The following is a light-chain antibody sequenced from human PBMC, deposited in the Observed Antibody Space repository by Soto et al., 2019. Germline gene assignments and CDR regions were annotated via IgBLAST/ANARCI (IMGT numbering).Light chain of an antibody. Sequence: QSALTQPRSVSGSPGQSVTISCTGTSSDVGGYNYVSWYQQHPGKVPKLMIFDVNKRPSGVPDRFSGSKSSNTASLTISGLQAEDEADYHCCSYAGSNILMFGGGTQLTVL. CDR2: DVN. CDR1: SSDVGGYNY. CDR3: CSYAGSNILM. V-gene: IGLV2-11*01. J-gene: IGLJ3*02.